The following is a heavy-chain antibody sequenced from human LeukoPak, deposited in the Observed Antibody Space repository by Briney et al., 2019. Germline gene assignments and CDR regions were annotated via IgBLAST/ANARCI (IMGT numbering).Heavy chain of an antibody. D-gene: IGHD2-15*01. Sequence: GRSLRLSCTASGFTFGDYAMSWVRQAPGKGLEWVGFIRSKAYGGTTEYAASVKGRFTISRDDSKSIAYLQMNSLKTEDTAVYYCTRDQRYCSGGSCSYANWFDPWGQGTLVTASS. CDR2: IRSKAYGGTT. V-gene: IGHV3-49*04. CDR1: GFTFGDYA. J-gene: IGHJ5*02. CDR3: TRDQRYCSGGSCSYANWFDP.